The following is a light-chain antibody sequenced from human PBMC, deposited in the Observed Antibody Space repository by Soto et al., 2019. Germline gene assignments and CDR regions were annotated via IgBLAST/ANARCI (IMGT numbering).Light chain of an antibody. Sequence: QSVLTQPASVSGSPGQSITICCTGTSSDVGGYNYVSWYQQHPGKAPKLMIYAVSNRPSGVSNRFSGSKSGNTASLTISGLQAEDEADYYCSSYASSGSRLFGGGTKLTVL. CDR3: SSYASSGSRL. V-gene: IGLV2-14*01. CDR2: AVS. CDR1: SSDVGGYNY. J-gene: IGLJ3*02.